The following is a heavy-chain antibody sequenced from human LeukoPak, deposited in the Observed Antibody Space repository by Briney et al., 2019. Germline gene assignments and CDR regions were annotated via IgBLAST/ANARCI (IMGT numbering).Heavy chain of an antibody. J-gene: IGHJ4*02. CDR1: GGTFSSYA. V-gene: IGHV1-69*13. Sequence: ASVKVPCKASGGTFSSYAISWVRQAPGQGLEWMGGIIPIFGTANYAQKFQGRVTITADESTSTAYMELSSLRSEDTAVYYCARQRLGELSLYDYWGQGTLVTVSS. CDR3: ARQRLGELSLYDY. D-gene: IGHD3-16*02. CDR2: IIPIFGTA.